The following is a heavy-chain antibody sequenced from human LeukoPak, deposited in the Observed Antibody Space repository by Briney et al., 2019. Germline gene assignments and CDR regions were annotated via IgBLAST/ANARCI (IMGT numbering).Heavy chain of an antibody. CDR2: ILLFLGMA. J-gene: IGHJ4*02. D-gene: IGHD3-22*01. CDR1: GYTFTSYG. CDR3: ARFSGYYDSSGYLDY. V-gene: IGHV1-69*04. Sequence: GASVKVSCKTSGYTFTSYGISWVRQAPGQGVEWMGRILLFLGMANSPPKFQGRVTISADKYTSTAYLELSSLRSEDTAVYYCARFSGYYDSSGYLDYCGQGALVTLS.